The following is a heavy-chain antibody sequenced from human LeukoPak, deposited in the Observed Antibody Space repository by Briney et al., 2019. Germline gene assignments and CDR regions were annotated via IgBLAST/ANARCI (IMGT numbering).Heavy chain of an antibody. CDR1: AFSFSAYN. D-gene: IGHD1/OR15-1a*01. J-gene: IGHJ6*03. Sequence: GGSLRLSCAASAFSFSAYNMNWVRQAPGKGLEWVSYITSSSSTIYYADSVEGRFTISRDNAKNSLYLQMNSQRAEDTAVYYCARETTSFYYMDVWCKGTTVTVSS. CDR2: ITSSSSTI. CDR3: ARETTSFYYMDV. V-gene: IGHV3-48*01.